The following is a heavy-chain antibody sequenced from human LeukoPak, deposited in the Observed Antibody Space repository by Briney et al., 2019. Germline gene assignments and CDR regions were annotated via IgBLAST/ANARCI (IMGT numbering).Heavy chain of an antibody. CDR2: ISWNSGSI. J-gene: IGHJ6*03. CDR3: AKAGDYYYCYMDV. Sequence: GGSLRLSCAASGFTFDDYAMHWVRQAPGKGLEWVSGISWNSGSIGYADSVKGRFTISRDNAKNSLYLQMNSLRAEDTALYYCAKAGDYYYCYMDVWGKGTTVTVSS. CDR1: GFTFDDYA. V-gene: IGHV3-9*01.